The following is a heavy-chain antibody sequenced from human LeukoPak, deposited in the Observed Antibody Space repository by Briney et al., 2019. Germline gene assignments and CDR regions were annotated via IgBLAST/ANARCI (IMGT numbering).Heavy chain of an antibody. Sequence: GRSLRLSCAASGFTFSSYGMHWVRQAPGKGLEWVAVISYDGSNKYYADSVKGRFTISRDNSKNTLYLQMNSLRAEDTAVYYCAKGLQDSWLFDYYYYGMDVWGQGTTVTVSS. V-gene: IGHV3-30*18. CDR2: ISYDGSNK. CDR3: AKGLQDSWLFDYYYYGMDV. D-gene: IGHD4-11*01. CDR1: GFTFSSYG. J-gene: IGHJ6*02.